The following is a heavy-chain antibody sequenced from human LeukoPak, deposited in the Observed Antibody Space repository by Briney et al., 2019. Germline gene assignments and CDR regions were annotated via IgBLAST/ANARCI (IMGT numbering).Heavy chain of an antibody. CDR3: ARVERYSKTFDY. D-gene: IGHD5-18*01. CDR1: GFTFSDYY. V-gene: IGHV3-11*01. CDR2: ISSSGSTI. Sequence: TGGSLRLSCAASGFTFSDYYMSWIRQAPGKGLEWVSYISSSGSTIYYADSVKGRFTISRDNAKNSLYLQMNSLRAEDTAVYYFARVERYSKTFDYWGKGTLVTVSS. J-gene: IGHJ4*02.